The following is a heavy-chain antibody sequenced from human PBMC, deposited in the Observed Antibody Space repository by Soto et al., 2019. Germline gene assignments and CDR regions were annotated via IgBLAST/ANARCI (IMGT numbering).Heavy chain of an antibody. Sequence: GGSLRLSCAASGFTFSSYGMHWVRQAPGKGLEWVAVIWYDGSNKYYADSVKGRFTISRDNSKNTLYLQMNSLRAEDTAVYYCVGTKYNDGIKRNYTDSVDGTITMYTVNLKYTTDLDMAGYYGEGGCEYYCFWGGYGAIYYYYYLDIWGKGTMVTVSS. CDR3: VGTKYNDGIKRNYTDSVDGTITMYTVNLKYTTDLDMAGYYGEGGCEYYCFWGGYGAIYYYYYLDI. J-gene: IGHJ6*03. V-gene: IGHV3-33*01. D-gene: IGHD3-3*01. CDR2: IWYDGSNK. CDR1: GFTFSSYG.